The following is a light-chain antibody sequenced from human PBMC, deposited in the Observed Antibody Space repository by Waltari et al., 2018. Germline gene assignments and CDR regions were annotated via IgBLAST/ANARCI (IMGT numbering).Light chain of an antibody. V-gene: IGKV1-33*01. Sequence: DIQVTQSPSSLSASVGDRVPITCQASQESSKFLNWFQQKPGKAPKLLIYNASKLKTGVPSRFSGSGSGTDFTLTISNLQPEDIATYYCLQYNNLPLTFGPGTKVDI. CDR1: QESSKF. CDR3: LQYNNLPLT. J-gene: IGKJ3*01. CDR2: NAS.